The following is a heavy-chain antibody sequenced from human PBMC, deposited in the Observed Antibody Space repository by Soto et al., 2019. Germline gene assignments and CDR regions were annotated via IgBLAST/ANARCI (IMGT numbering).Heavy chain of an antibody. V-gene: IGHV4-34*01. Sequence: QVQLQQWGAGLLKPSETLSLTCAVYGGSFSGYYWSWIRQPPGKGLEWIGEINHSGSTNYNPSLKSRVTISVDTSKNQFSLKLSSVTAADTAVYYCARGPDSITMDRGVTSYFDYWGQGTLVTVSS. CDR2: INHSGST. CDR1: GGSFSGYY. CDR3: ARGPDSITMDRGVTSYFDY. J-gene: IGHJ4*02. D-gene: IGHD3-10*01.